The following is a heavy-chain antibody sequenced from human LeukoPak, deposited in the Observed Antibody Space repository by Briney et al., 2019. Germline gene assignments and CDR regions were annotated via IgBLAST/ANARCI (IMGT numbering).Heavy chain of an antibody. V-gene: IGHV3-23*01. CDR1: GFTFSNYA. CDR3: ARDPNGDYIGAFDF. CDR2: IKGSGSFT. Sequence: GGSLRLSCAGSGFTFSNYALIWVRQAPGRGLEWVSAIKGSGSFTKYADSVTGRFTTSRDNSKNMLYLQMSSLTADDTAIYYCARDPNGDYIGAFDFGGQGTMVTVSS. D-gene: IGHD4-17*01. J-gene: IGHJ3*01.